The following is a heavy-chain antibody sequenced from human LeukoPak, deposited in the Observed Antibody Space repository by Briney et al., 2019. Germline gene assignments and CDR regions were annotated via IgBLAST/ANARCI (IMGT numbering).Heavy chain of an antibody. CDR2: IGSVTTYI. V-gene: IGHV3-21*01. Sequence: GGSLRLSCAASGFTFSDYTMNWVRQAPGKGLEWVSSIGSVTTYIYYADSVKGRFTISRDNAKNSLSLQMNSLRAEDTAVYYCSRAIAVAGPYYFDYWGQGTLVTVSS. J-gene: IGHJ4*02. CDR1: GFTFSDYT. D-gene: IGHD6-19*01. CDR3: SRAIAVAGPYYFDY.